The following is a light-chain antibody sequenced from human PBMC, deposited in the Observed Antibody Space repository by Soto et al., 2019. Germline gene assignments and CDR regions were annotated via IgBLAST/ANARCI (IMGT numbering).Light chain of an antibody. J-gene: IGLJ3*02. CDR1: SSDVGGYNY. Sequence: QSALTQPASVSGSPGQSITISCTGTSSDVGGYNYVSWYQQHPGKAPKLMIYEVSNRPSGVSNRFSGSKSGNMASLTISGLQAEAEADYYCSSYTSSSTPWVFGGGTQLTVL. CDR3: SSYTSSSTPWV. CDR2: EVS. V-gene: IGLV2-14*01.